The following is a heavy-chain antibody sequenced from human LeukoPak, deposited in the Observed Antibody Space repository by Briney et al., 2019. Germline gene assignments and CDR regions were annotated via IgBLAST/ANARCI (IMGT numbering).Heavy chain of an antibody. J-gene: IGHJ6*02. CDR3: ARRGTVAAVDYGMDV. Sequence: SETLSLTCTVSGGSTSSDYWSWIRQSPGKGLEWVGYVYNSGDTGKNPSLKSRVTILLDTSKNQFSLKLSSVTAADTAVYYCARRGTVAAVDYGMDVWGQGTTVTVSS. V-gene: IGHV4-59*08. D-gene: IGHD6-13*01. CDR1: GGSTSSDY. CDR2: VYNSGDT.